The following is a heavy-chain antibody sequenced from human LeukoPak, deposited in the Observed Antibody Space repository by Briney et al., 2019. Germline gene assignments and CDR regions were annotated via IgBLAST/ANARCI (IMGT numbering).Heavy chain of an antibody. CDR1: GFTFSNYA. D-gene: IGHD2-15*01. CDR2: ISGSGGST. CDR3: AVDCSGGTCYGNDY. Sequence: GGSLRLSCAASGFTFSNYAMGWVRQAPGKGLEWVSAISGSGGSTYYADSVKGRFTISRDNSKNTLYLQMNSLRAEDTAVYYCAVDCSGGTCYGNDYWGQGTLVTVSS. V-gene: IGHV3-23*01. J-gene: IGHJ4*02.